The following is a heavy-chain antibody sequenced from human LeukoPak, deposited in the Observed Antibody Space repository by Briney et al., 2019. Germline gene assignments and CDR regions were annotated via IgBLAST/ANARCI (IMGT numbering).Heavy chain of an antibody. CDR3: ARSLGGRYFDWLYPLDY. CDR1: GGSISSYY. D-gene: IGHD3-9*01. Sequence: ASETLSLTCTVSGGSISSYYWSWIRQPPGKGLEWVGYIYYSGSTNYNPSLKSRVTISVDTSKNQFSLKLSSVTAADTAVYHCARSLGGRYFDWLYPLDYWGQGTLVTVSS. J-gene: IGHJ4*02. CDR2: IYYSGST. V-gene: IGHV4-59*01.